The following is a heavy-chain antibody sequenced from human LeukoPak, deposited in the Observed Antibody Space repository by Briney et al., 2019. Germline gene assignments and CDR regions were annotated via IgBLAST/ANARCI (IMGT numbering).Heavy chain of an antibody. CDR2: INPSGGSA. Sequence: ASVKVSCKASGYTFTSYYMHWVRQAPGQGLEWMGIINPSGGSASYAQKFQGRVTMTRNTSISTAYMELSSLRSEDTAVYYCARVSRGIAAAGMTYYFDYWGQGTLVTVSS. D-gene: IGHD6-13*01. CDR3: ARVSRGIAAAGMTYYFDY. V-gene: IGHV1-46*01. J-gene: IGHJ4*02. CDR1: GYTFTSYY.